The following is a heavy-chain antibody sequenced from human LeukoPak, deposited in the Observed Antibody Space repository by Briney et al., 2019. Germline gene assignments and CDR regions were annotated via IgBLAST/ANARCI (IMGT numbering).Heavy chain of an antibody. CDR2: IYTSGST. CDR3: ARDRWDSSGYYAIFDY. Sequence: SETLSPTCTVSGGSISSGSYYWSWIRQPAGKGLEWIGRIYTSGSTNYNPSLKSRVTMSVDTSKNQFSLKLSSVTAADTAVYYCARDRWDSSGYYAIFDYWGQGTLVTVSS. D-gene: IGHD3-22*01. CDR1: GGSISSGSYY. J-gene: IGHJ4*02. V-gene: IGHV4-61*02.